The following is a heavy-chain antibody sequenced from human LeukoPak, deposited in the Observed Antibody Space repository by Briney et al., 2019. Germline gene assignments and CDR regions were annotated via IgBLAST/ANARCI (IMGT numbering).Heavy chain of an antibody. Sequence: GGSLRLSCAASGLTFSSYNMNWVRQAPGKGLEWVANINQDGTEKYYVDSVKGRFTISRDNAKNSLDLQMNSLRVEDTGIYYCVKVAKYYYGSETYYFFEHWGQGTPVTASS. J-gene: IGHJ4*02. D-gene: IGHD3-10*01. V-gene: IGHV3-7*01. CDR2: INQDGTEK. CDR3: VKVAKYYYGSETYYFFEH. CDR1: GLTFSSYN.